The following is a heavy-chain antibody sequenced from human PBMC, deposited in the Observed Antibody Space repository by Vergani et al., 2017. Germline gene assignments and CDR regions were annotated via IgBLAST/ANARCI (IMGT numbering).Heavy chain of an antibody. CDR3: ARHGLIAVAGTMSGYFDY. CDR2: IYYSGST. V-gene: IGHV4-39*01. CDR1: GGSISSSSYY. Sequence: QLQLQESGPGLVKPSETLSLTCTVSGGSISSSSYYWGWIRQPPGKGLEWIGSIYYSGSTYYNPSLKSRVTISVYTSKNQFSLKLSSVTAADTAVYYCARHGLIAVAGTMSGYFDYWGQGTLVTVSS. J-gene: IGHJ4*02. D-gene: IGHD6-19*01.